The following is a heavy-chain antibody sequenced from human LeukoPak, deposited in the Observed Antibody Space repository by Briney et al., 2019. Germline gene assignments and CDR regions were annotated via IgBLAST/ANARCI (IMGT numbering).Heavy chain of an antibody. Sequence: SETLSLTCAVYGGSFSGYYWSWIRQPPGKGLEWIGSIYYSGSTYYNPSLKSRVTISVDTSKNQFSLKLSSVTAADTAVYYCARSGSYYNDYWGQGTLVTVSS. CDR1: GGSFSGYY. J-gene: IGHJ4*02. V-gene: IGHV4-34*01. D-gene: IGHD1-26*01. CDR3: ARSGSYYNDY. CDR2: IYYSGST.